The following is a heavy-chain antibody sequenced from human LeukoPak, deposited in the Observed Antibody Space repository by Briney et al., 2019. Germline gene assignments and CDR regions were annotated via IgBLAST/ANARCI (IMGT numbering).Heavy chain of an antibody. Sequence: SETLSLTCAVYGGSLSDYYWSWIRQPPGKGLEWIGEINHRGSTNYNPSLKSRVTISVDTSQKQFSLRLTSVTAADTAMYYCARVRIMAKYYYDSSGYKSHDPWGQGTLVTVSS. CDR2: INHRGST. CDR3: ARVRIMAKYYYDSSGYKSHDP. V-gene: IGHV4-34*01. D-gene: IGHD3-22*01. J-gene: IGHJ5*02. CDR1: GGSLSDYY.